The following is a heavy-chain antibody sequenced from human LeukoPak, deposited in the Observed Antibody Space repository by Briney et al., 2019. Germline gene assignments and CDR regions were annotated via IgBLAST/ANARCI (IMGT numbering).Heavy chain of an antibody. CDR1: GFTFSSYG. V-gene: IGHV3-33*01. CDR2: IWYDGSDK. Sequence: PGGSLRLSCAASGFTFSSYGMHWVRQAPGKGLEWVAIIWYDGSDKYYADSVKGRFTISRDNSKNTLYLQMNSLRAEDTAVYYCASNYFDSSGYSLVDYWGQGTLVTVSS. J-gene: IGHJ4*02. CDR3: ASNYFDSSGYSLVDY. D-gene: IGHD3-22*01.